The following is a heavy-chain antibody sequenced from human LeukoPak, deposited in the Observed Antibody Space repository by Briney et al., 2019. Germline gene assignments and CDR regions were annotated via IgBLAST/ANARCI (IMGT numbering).Heavy chain of an antibody. J-gene: IGHJ6*03. CDR3: AKDWRRIVLVAAVTRHGNYMDV. D-gene: IGHD2-15*01. CDR2: ISGSGGST. V-gene: IGHV3-23*01. CDR1: GFTFSSYA. Sequence: GGSLRLSCAASGFTFSSYAMSWVRQAPGKGLEWVSAISGSGGSTYYTDSVKGRFTISRDNSKNTLYLQMNSLRGEDTAVYYCAKDWRRIVLVAAVTRHGNYMDVWGKGTTVTISS.